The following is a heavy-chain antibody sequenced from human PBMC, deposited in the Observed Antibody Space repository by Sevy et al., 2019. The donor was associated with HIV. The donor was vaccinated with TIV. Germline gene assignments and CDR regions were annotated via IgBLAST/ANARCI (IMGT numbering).Heavy chain of an antibody. CDR3: AKVPWFGELLGYYFDY. CDR1: GFTFSSYA. D-gene: IGHD3-10*01. Sequence: GGSLRLSCAASGFTFSSYAMSWVRQAPGKGLEWVSAISGSGGSTYYADSVKGRFTISRDNSKNTLYLQMNSLRAEDTAGYYCAKVPWFGELLGYYFDYWGQGTLVTVSS. J-gene: IGHJ4*02. CDR2: ISGSGGST. V-gene: IGHV3-23*01.